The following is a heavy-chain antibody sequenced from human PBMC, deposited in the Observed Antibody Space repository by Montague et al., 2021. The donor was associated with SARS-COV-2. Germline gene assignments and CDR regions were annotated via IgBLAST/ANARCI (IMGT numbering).Heavy chain of an antibody. Sequence: SETLSLTCTVSGASISSYSWSWIRQPPGKGLEWIGYMYNGENINXDPSLQSRVTISVDTSKGQLSLKLNSVTAADTAAYFCARAIVSGLCSGGSCYEGYYYYMDVWGKGTTVTVSS. CDR3: ARAIVSGLCSGGSCYEGYYYYMDV. CDR1: GASISSYS. CDR2: MYNGENI. J-gene: IGHJ6*03. V-gene: IGHV4-59*13. D-gene: IGHD2-15*01.